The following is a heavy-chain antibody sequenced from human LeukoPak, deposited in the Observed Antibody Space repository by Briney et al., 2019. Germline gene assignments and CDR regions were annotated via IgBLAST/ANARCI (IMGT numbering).Heavy chain of an antibody. CDR3: ARPYSSALAYFDY. J-gene: IGHJ4*02. CDR1: GFTFSSYA. CDR2: ISYDGSDK. Sequence: PGGSLRLSCAASGFTFSSYAMHWVRQAPGKGLEWVAVISYDGSDKYYADSVKGRFTISRDNSKNTLYLQMNSLRPEDTAVYYCARPYSSALAYFDYWGQGTLVTVSS. V-gene: IGHV3-30-3*01. D-gene: IGHD6-19*01.